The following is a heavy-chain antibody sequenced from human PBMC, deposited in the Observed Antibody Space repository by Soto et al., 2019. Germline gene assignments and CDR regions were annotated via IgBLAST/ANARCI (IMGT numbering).Heavy chain of an antibody. V-gene: IGHV4-38-2*01. D-gene: IGHD6-19*01. J-gene: IGHJ6*02. CDR2: IYHSGST. Sequence: SETLSLTCAVSGYSISSGYYWGWIRQPPGKGLEWIGSIYHSGSTYYNPSLKSRVTISVDTPKNQFSLKLSSVTAADTAVYYCASYSSGWYKYYYYGMDVWGQGTTVTVSS. CDR1: GYSISSGYY. CDR3: ASYSSGWYKYYYYGMDV.